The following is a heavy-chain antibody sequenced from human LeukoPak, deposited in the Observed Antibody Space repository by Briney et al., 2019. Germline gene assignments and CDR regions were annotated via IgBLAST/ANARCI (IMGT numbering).Heavy chain of an antibody. V-gene: IGHV1-3*01. Sequence: ASVKVSCKASGYTFTSYAMHWVRQAPGQRLEWMGWINAGNGNTKYSQKFQGRVTITRDTSASTAYMELSSLGSEDTAVYYCARGITMVRGVIPFDYWGQGTLVTVSS. CDR1: GYTFTSYA. CDR3: ARGITMVRGVIPFDY. CDR2: INAGNGNT. J-gene: IGHJ4*02. D-gene: IGHD3-10*01.